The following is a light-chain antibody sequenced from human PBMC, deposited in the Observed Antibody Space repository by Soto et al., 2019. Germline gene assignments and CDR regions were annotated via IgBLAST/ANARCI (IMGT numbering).Light chain of an antibody. V-gene: IGLV2-14*01. Sequence: QSALTQPASVSGSPGQSITISCTGTSSDVGGYHYVSWYQQHPGKAPKLMIYDVSNRPSGVSNRVSGSKSGNTASLTISGLQAEDEADYYCSSYTSSSTVVFGGGTQLTVL. CDR2: DVS. CDR3: SSYTSSSTVV. CDR1: SSDVGGYHY. J-gene: IGLJ2*01.